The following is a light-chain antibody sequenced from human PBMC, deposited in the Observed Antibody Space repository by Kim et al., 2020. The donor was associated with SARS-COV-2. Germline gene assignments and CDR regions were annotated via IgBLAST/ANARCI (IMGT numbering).Light chain of an antibody. Sequence: APGERAPLSCGASRSVAGNSLAWYQQRPGQSPRLLIHGTSTRATGIPDRFSGSGSGTDFTLTISRLDPEDFAVYYCQHYDDSLFTFGPGTKVDIK. CDR3: QHYDDSLFT. V-gene: IGKV3-20*01. CDR2: GTS. CDR1: RSVAGNS. J-gene: IGKJ3*01.